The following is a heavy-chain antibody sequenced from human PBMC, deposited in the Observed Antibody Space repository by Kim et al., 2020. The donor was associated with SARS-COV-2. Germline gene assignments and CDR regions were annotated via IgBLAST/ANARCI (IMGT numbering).Heavy chain of an antibody. Sequence: ADSVKGRFTISIDNSKNTLYLQMNSLRAEDTAVYYCAKGEDIVLMGGFDPWGQGTLVTVSS. J-gene: IGHJ5*02. V-gene: IGHV3-23*01. CDR3: AKGEDIVLMGGFDP. D-gene: IGHD2-8*01.